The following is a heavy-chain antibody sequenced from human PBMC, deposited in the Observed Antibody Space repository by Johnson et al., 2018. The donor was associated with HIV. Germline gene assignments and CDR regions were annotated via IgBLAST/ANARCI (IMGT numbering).Heavy chain of an antibody. V-gene: IGHV3-66*01. Sequence: VQLVESGGGVERPGGSLRLSCAASGFTVSSNYMSWVRQAPGKGLEWVSVIYSGGSTYYADSVKGRFTISRDNSKNTLYLQMNSLRAEDTAVYYCARDHRAYCGGDCYSDAFDIWGQGTMVTVSS. CDR2: IYSGGST. J-gene: IGHJ3*02. D-gene: IGHD2-21*02. CDR3: ARDHRAYCGGDCYSDAFDI. CDR1: GFTVSSNY.